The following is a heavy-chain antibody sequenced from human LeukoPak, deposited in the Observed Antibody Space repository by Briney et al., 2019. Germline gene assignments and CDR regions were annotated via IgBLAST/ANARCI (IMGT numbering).Heavy chain of an antibody. CDR3: APTSITMIPEDGMDV. V-gene: IGHV1-69*04. J-gene: IGHJ6*02. Sequence: SVKVSCKASGGTFSSYAISWVRQAPGQGLEWMGRIIPILGIANYAQKFQGRVTITADKSTSTAYMELSSLRSEDTAVYYCAPTSITMIPEDGMDVWGQGTTVTVSS. D-gene: IGHD3-22*01. CDR2: IIPILGIA. CDR1: GGTFSSYA.